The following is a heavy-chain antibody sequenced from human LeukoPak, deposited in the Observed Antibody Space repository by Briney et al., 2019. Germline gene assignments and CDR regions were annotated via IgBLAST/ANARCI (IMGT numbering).Heavy chain of an antibody. J-gene: IGHJ5*02. Sequence: GASEKVSCKASGGTFSSYAISWVRQAPGQGLEWMGRIIPILGIANYAQKFQGRVTITADKSTSTAYMELSSLRSEDTAVYYCARGVVVVAAKDNWFDPWGQGTLVTVSS. CDR1: GGTFSSYA. D-gene: IGHD2-15*01. CDR2: IIPILGIA. V-gene: IGHV1-69*04. CDR3: ARGVVVVAAKDNWFDP.